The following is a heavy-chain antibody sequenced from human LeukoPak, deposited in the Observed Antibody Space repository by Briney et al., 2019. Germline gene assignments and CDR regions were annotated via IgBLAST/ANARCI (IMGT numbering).Heavy chain of an antibody. D-gene: IGHD6-19*01. Sequence: GGSLRLSCAASGFIVSSNYMSWVRQAPGKGLEWVSVIFSSGSTYYADSVKGRFTISRDNSKITLYLQMNSLRAEDTAVYFCAREGYTNGWYRNWGQGTLVTVSS. CDR1: GFIVSSNY. V-gene: IGHV3-53*01. J-gene: IGHJ4*02. CDR3: AREGYTNGWYRN. CDR2: IFSSGST.